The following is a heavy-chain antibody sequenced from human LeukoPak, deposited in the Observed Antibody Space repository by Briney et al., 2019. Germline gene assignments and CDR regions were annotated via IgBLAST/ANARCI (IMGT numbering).Heavy chain of an antibody. V-gene: IGHV3-21*01. J-gene: IGHJ4*02. CDR2: ISSSRSYI. CDR1: GFTFSTYT. CDR3: AKVGANWGFMGY. Sequence: GGSLRLSCAASGFTFSTYTLNWVRQAPGKGLEWVSSISSSRSYIYYADSVKGRFTISRDNAKNSVFLQMDSLRVEDTAVYYCAKVGANWGFMGYWGQGILVTVSS. D-gene: IGHD7-27*01.